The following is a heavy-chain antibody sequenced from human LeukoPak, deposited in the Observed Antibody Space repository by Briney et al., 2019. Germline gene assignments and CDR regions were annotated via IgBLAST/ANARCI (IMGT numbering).Heavy chain of an antibody. CDR1: GYTFTGYY. J-gene: IGHJ5*02. CDR3: ARGSIAVAGTKGNWFDP. D-gene: IGHD6-19*01. Sequence: ASVKVSCKASGYTFTGYYMHWVRQAPGQGLEWMGWINPNSGGTNYAQKLQGRVTMTRDTSISTAYVELSRLRSDDTAVYYCARGSIAVAGTKGNWFDPWGQGTLVTVSS. V-gene: IGHV1-2*02. CDR2: INPNSGGT.